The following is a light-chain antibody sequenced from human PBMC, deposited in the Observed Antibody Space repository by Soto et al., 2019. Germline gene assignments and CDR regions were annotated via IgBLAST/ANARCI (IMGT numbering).Light chain of an antibody. CDR2: KAS. CDR3: QQYYSYWT. V-gene: IGKV1-5*03. CDR1: QSISSW. Sequence: ITITQSPSTLSASVGDRVTITCRASQSISSWLAGYQQKPGKAPKILIYKASSLESGVPSRFSGSGSGTEFTLTISSLQPDDFATYYCQQYYSYWTFGQGTKVDI. J-gene: IGKJ1*01.